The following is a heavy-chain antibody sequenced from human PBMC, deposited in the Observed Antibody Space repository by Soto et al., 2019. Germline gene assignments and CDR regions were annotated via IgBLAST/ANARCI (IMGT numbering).Heavy chain of an antibody. Sequence: EVQLVESGGGLVQPGGSLRLSCVASGFTFNIYWMHWVRQAPGKALEWVSRIDNDGSATTYADSVKGRFTISRDNAKNTLFLQMNTLRVDDTAVYYCARDNWNSYWGQGTLVTVSS. CDR3: ARDNWNSY. D-gene: IGHD1-1*01. CDR1: GFTFNIYW. V-gene: IGHV3-74*01. J-gene: IGHJ4*02. CDR2: IDNDGSAT.